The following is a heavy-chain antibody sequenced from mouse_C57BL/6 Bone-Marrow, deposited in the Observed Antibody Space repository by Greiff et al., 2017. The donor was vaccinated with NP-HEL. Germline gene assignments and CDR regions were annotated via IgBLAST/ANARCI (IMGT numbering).Heavy chain of an antibody. J-gene: IGHJ1*03. CDR1: GFTFSSYG. D-gene: IGHD1-1*01. V-gene: IGHV5-6*01. CDR2: ISSGGSYT. Sequence: EVKLMESGGDLVKPGGSLKLSCAASGFTFSSYGMSWVRQTPDKRLEWVATISSGGSYTYYPDSVKGRFTISRDTAKNTLYLQMSSLKSEDTAMYYCARIPLITTVVAGYWYFDVWGTGTTVTVSS. CDR3: ARIPLITTVVAGYWYFDV.